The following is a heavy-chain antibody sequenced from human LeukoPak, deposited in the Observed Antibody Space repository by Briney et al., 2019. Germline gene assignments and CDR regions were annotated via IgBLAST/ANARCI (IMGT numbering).Heavy chain of an antibody. CDR1: GGSISGYY. CDR3: ATGPPVYYYGSGDVDY. D-gene: IGHD3-10*01. V-gene: IGHV4-34*01. Sequence: SETLSLTCAVYGGSISGYYWIWIRQPPGQGREGRGKMNQSGSTDSALSLKSRVTISVATAKNQFSLKLSSVTAADTSVYYCATGPPVYYYGSGDVDYWGQGNLVTVSS. J-gene: IGHJ4*02. CDR2: MNQSGST.